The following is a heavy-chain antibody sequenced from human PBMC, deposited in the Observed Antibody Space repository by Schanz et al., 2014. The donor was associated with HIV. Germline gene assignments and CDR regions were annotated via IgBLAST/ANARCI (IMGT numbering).Heavy chain of an antibody. J-gene: IGHJ4*02. D-gene: IGHD6-13*01. V-gene: IGHV3-9*01. CDR2: ISWNSGSI. CDR1: GFTFDDYA. CDR3: AKEEQQLGGVGGYHFDY. Sequence: EVQLVESGGGLVQPGGSLRLSCAASGFTFDDYAMHWVRQAPGKGLEWVSCISWNSGSIGYADSVKGRFTISRDKSKNTLYLQMNSLRAEDTAVYYCAKEEQQLGGVGGYHFDYWGQGTLVTVSS.